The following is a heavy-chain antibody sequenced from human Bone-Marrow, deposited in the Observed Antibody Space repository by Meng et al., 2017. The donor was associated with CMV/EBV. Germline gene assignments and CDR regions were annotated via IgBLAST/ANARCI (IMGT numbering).Heavy chain of an antibody. Sequence: ASVKVSCKTSGYTFTSYDINWVRQATGQGLEWMGWINPNSGGTNYAQKFQGRVTMTRDTPISPAYMELSRLRSDDTAVYYCARMYSSGWYSCYYNYGMDVWGQGTTVTVSS. D-gene: IGHD6-19*01. V-gene: IGHV1-2*02. CDR2: INPNSGGT. J-gene: IGHJ6*02. CDR3: ARMYSSGWYSCYYNYGMDV. CDR1: GYTFTSYD.